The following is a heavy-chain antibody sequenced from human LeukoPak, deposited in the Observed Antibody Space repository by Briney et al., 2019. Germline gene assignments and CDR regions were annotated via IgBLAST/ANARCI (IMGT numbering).Heavy chain of an antibody. CDR2: ISGSGGST. D-gene: IGHD2-2*01. CDR1: GFTFSSYA. V-gene: IGHV3-23*01. J-gene: IGHJ4*02. CDR3: AVIVVVPAAKWTPPSD. Sequence: GSLRLSSAASGFTFSSYAMSWVRRAPGKGLAWVSAISGSGGSTYYADSVKGRFTISRDNSKNTLYLQMNSLRAEDTAVYYCAVIVVVPAAKWTPPSDWGQGTLVTVSS.